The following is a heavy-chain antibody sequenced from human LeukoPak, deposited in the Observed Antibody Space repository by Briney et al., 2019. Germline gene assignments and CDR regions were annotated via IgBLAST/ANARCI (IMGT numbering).Heavy chain of an antibody. CDR3: VRVDNGGNYFDY. J-gene: IGHJ4*02. CDR2: IYHSGST. Sequence: SQTLSLTCTVSGYSISSGYYWGWIRQPPGKGLEWIGSIYHSGSTYYNPSLKSRLTISADTSKNQFSLRLSSVTAADTAVYYCVRVDNGGNYFDYWGQGTLVTVSS. V-gene: IGHV4-38-2*02. D-gene: IGHD4-23*01. CDR1: GYSISSGYY.